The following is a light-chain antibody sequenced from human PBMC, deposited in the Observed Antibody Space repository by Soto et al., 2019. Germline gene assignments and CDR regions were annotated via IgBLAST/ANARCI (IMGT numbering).Light chain of an antibody. Sequence: VXPGERATLSCRASQSVSSNLAWYQQKPGQAPRLLIYGASTRATGIPARFSGSGSGTEFPLTLSSLQSEDFAVYYCQQYNNWPPMYTFGQGTKLEIK. CDR3: QQYNNWPPMYT. CDR1: QSVSSN. J-gene: IGKJ2*01. V-gene: IGKV3-15*01. CDR2: GAS.